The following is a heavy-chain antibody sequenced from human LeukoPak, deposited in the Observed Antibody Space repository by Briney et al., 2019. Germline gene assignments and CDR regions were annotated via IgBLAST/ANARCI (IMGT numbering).Heavy chain of an antibody. CDR1: GYTFTGYY. CDR2: INPNSGGT. Sequence: ASVKVSCKASGYTFTGYYMHWVRQAPGQGLEWMGWINPNSGGTNYAQKFQGRVTMTRDTSISTAYMELSRLRSDDTAVYYCARALGYDSRGYYSPPLDYWGQGTLVTVSS. J-gene: IGHJ4*02. V-gene: IGHV1-2*02. D-gene: IGHD3-22*01. CDR3: ARALGYDSRGYYSPPLDY.